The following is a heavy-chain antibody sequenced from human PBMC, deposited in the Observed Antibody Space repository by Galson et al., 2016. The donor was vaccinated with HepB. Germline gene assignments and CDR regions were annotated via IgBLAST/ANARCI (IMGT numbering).Heavy chain of an antibody. V-gene: IGHV3-21*01. D-gene: IGHD1-26*01. CDR1: GFTFSSYS. Sequence: SLRLSCAASGFTFSSYSINWVRRAPEKGLEWVSTINPDGTFIQYGDSVTGRFTISRDNAKNSVYLQMTSLRADDTAVYCCARARSGSYLWWFDPWGQGTLVTVSS. CDR2: INPDGTFI. J-gene: IGHJ5*02. CDR3: ARARSGSYLWWFDP.